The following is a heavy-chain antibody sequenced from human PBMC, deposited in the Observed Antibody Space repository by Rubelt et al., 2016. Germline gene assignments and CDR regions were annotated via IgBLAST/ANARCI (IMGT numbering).Heavy chain of an antibody. J-gene: IGHJ4*02. CDR1: SSYA. Sequence: SSYAMHWVRQAPGKGLDWVAVVSYDGSNKFYADSVKGRFTISRDTSKNTLYLQMNSLRAEDTAVYYCARAGDGYNMVFDDWGQGTLVTVSS. D-gene: IGHD5-24*01. CDR2: VSYDGSNK. CDR3: ARAGDGYNMVFDD. V-gene: IGHV3-30*04.